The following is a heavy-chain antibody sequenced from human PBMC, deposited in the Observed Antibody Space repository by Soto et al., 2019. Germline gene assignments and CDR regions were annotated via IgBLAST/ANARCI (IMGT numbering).Heavy chain of an antibody. V-gene: IGHV1-3*01. CDR2: INAGNGNT. J-gene: IGHJ5*02. D-gene: IGHD3-10*01. Sequence: QVQLVQSGAEVKKPGASVKVSCKASGYTFTSYAMHWVRQAPGQRLEWMGWINAGNGNTKYSQKFQGRVTITRDTSASTADMELSSLRSEDTAVYYCARGSRSGSYYNLGFGFDPCGQGTLVTVSS. CDR3: ARGSRSGSYYNLGFGFDP. CDR1: GYTFTSYA.